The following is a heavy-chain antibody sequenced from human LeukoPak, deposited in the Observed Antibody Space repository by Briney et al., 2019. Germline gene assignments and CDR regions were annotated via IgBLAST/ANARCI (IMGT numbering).Heavy chain of an antibody. V-gene: IGHV3-7*01. D-gene: IGHD6-19*01. CDR1: GFTFSSYW. CDR3: ARDVAGALDF. CDR2: VREDEGDK. Sequence: GGSLRLSCAASGFTFSSYWMAWVRQAPGKGLERVANVREDEGDKGYADSVKGRFTISRDNGKNSLYLQMNSLTAEDTAVYYCARDVAGALDFWGQGTLVIVSS. J-gene: IGHJ4*02.